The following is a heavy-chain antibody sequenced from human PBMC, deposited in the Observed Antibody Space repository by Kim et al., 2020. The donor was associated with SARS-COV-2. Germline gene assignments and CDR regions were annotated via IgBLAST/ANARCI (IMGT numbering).Heavy chain of an antibody. CDR3: VKDIGSSSWRLLNWFDP. V-gene: IGHV3-64D*06. J-gene: IGHJ5*02. D-gene: IGHD6-13*01. CDR2: ISSNGGST. Sequence: GGSLRLSCSASGFTFSSYAMHWVRQAPGKGLEYVSAISSNGGSTYYADSVKGRFTISRDNSKNTLYLQMSSLRAEDTAVYYCVKDIGSSSWRLLNWFDPWGQGTLVTVSS. CDR1: GFTFSSYA.